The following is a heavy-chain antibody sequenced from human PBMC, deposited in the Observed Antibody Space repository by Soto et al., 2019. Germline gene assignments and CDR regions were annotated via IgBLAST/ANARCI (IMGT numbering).Heavy chain of an antibody. CDR2: IYYRGST. Sequence: PSETLSLTSTVSGGSISSGGYYWSWIRQHPGKGLEWIGYIYYRGSTSYDPSLKSRVTISVDTSKDQFALKLSSVTAAGAAVNYCARGPEAMATNYWGQGTQVTVPQ. J-gene: IGHJ4*02. D-gene: IGHD5-12*01. CDR1: GGSISSGGYY. V-gene: IGHV4-31*03. CDR3: ARGPEAMATNY.